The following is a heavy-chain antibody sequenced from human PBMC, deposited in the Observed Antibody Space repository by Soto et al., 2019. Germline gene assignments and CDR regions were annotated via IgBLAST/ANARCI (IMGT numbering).Heavy chain of an antibody. J-gene: IGHJ6*03. V-gene: IGHV3-9*01. D-gene: IGHD6-19*01. Sequence: GGSLRLSCAASGFTFDDYAMHWVRQAPGKGLEWVSGISWNSGSIGYADSVKGRFTISRDNAKNSLYLQMNSLRAEDTALYYCAKVGPPGWVYYYYMDVWGKGTTVTVSS. CDR2: ISWNSGSI. CDR1: GFTFDDYA. CDR3: AKVGPPGWVYYYYMDV.